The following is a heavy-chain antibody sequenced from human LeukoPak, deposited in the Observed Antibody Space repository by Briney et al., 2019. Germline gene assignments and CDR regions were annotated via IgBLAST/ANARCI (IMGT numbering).Heavy chain of an antibody. V-gene: IGHV4-39*01. CDR1: GGSISSSSYY. J-gene: IGHJ4*02. CDR2: IYYSGNT. CDR3: ARHLPRGVGLCYFDS. Sequence: SETLSLTCTVSGGSISSSSYYWGWIRQPPGKGLEWIGSIYYSGNTYYNPSLKSRDTISVYTSNNQFSLRLSSVTAADTAVYYCARHLPRGVGLCYFDSWGQGTLVTVSS. D-gene: IGHD1-26*01.